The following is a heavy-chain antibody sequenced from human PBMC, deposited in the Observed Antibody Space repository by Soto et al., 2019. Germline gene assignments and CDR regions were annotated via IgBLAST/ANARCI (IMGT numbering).Heavy chain of an antibody. CDR3: ARDTMHDYGTFDY. CDR1: GFTFSSYG. J-gene: IGHJ4*02. Sequence: GWPLRLSCAASGFTFSSYGMHWVRQAPGKGLEWVAVIWYDGSNKYYADSVKGRFTISRDNSKNTLYLQMNSLRAEDTAVYYCARDTMHDYGTFDYWGQGTLVTVSS. V-gene: IGHV3-33*01. CDR2: IWYDGSNK. D-gene: IGHD4-17*01.